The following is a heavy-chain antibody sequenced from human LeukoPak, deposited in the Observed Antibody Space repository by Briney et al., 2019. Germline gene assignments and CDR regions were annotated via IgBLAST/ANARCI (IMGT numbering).Heavy chain of an antibody. J-gene: IGHJ4*02. CDR2: ISPTSGGT. V-gene: IGHV1-2*02. CDR3: VRDGLNWNYDY. Sequence: GASVKVSCKASGYTFTGHYMHWVRQAPGQGFEWMGWISPTSGGTTYAQKFQGRVTMTRDPSISTAYMELSRLRSDDTAVYYCVRDGLNWNYDYWGQGTLVAVSS. CDR1: GYTFTGHY. D-gene: IGHD1-7*01.